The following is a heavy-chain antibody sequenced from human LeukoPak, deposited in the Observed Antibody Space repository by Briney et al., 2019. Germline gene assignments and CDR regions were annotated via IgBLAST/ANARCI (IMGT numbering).Heavy chain of an antibody. D-gene: IGHD3-10*01. CDR1: GFTFSSYE. CDR3: ARYGSGSYSKDY. Sequence: GGSLRLSCAASGFTFSSYEMNWVRQAPGKGLEWVSYISSSGSTIYYADSVKGRFTISRDNAKNSLYLQMNSLRAEDTAVYYCARYGSGSYSKDYWGQGTLVTVSS. CDR2: ISSSGSTI. V-gene: IGHV3-48*03. J-gene: IGHJ4*02.